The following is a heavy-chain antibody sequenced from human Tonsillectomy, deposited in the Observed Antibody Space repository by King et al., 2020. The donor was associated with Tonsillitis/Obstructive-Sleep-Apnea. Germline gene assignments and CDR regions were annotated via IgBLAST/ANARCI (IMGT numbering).Heavy chain of an antibody. Sequence: VQLVESGGGLVQPGGSLRLSCAASGFTFSSYAMSWVRQAPGKGLEWVSAISGSGGSTYYADSVKGRFTISRDNSKNTLYLQMNSLRAEDTAVYYCAKDLGYYVSSGSQYFQHWGQGTRAPVSS. J-gene: IGHJ1*01. CDR3: AKDLGYYVSSGSQYFQH. D-gene: IGHD3-22*01. CDR2: ISGSGGST. CDR1: GFTFSSYA. V-gene: IGHV3-23*04.